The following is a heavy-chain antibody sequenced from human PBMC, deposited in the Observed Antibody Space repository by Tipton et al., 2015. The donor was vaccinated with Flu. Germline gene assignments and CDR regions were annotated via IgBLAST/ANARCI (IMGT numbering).Heavy chain of an antibody. Sequence: SLRLSCAASGFTFNNAWMAWVRQAPGTGLEWVGRVKSKTEGGTTDYAAPVKGRFTISRDESKNTLYLQMNSLKTEDTAVYYCTTERFFYSDGSGYMFDYWGQGTLVTVSS. J-gene: IGHJ4*02. CDR3: TTERFFYSDGSGYMFDY. V-gene: IGHV3-15*01. CDR1: GFTFNNAW. D-gene: IGHD3-22*01. CDR2: VKSKTEGGTT.